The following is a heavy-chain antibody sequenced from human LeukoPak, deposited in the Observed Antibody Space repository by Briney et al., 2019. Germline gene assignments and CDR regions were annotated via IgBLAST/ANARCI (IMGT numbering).Heavy chain of an antibody. CDR3: ARNNGMDV. CDR2: VNRDGSET. CDR1: GFALSSHW. Sequence: GGSLRLSCAASGFALSSHWMTWVGQVPGRGPEWVANVNRDGSETYYLDSVKGRFTISKDNAKNSLYPQMNSLRAEDTALYHCARNNGMDVWGQGTTVIVSS. V-gene: IGHV3-7*03. J-gene: IGHJ6*02.